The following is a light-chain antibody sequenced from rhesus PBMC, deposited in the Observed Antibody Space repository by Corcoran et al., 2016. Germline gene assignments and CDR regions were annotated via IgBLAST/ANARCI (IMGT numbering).Light chain of an antibody. CDR1: QSISNY. Sequence: DIQMTQSPSSLSASVGDRVTITCQASQSISNYLNWYQQKPGKSPKLLIYRASNLQSGIPSRFSGSGSGTDFTLTISSLQPEDFATYYCPQGYSYPLTVGGGTKVELK. V-gene: IGKV1S9*01. CDR2: RAS. J-gene: IGKJ4*01. CDR3: PQGYSYPLT.